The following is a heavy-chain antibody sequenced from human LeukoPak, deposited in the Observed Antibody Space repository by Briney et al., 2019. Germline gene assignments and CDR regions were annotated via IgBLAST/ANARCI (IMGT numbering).Heavy chain of an antibody. CDR2: IWYDGSNK. Sequence: PGRSLRLSCAASGFTFSSYGMHWVRQAPGKGLEWVAVIWYDGSNKYYADSVKGRFTISRDNSKNTLYLQMNSLRAEDTAVYYCAKDSRYERSSLDYWGQGTLVTVFS. D-gene: IGHD6-13*01. J-gene: IGHJ4*02. V-gene: IGHV3-33*06. CDR3: AKDSRYERSSLDY. CDR1: GFTFSSYG.